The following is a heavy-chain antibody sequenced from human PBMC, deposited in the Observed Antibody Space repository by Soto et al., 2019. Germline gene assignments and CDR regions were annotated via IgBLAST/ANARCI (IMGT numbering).Heavy chain of an antibody. CDR2: KKPSGRT. V-gene: IGHV4-34*01. J-gene: IGHJ4*02. CDR1: GGSFSGYY. Sequence: QVQLQQWGAGLLKPSETLSLTCAVYGGSFSGYYWSWIRQPPGKGLEWIGEKKPSGRTNYTPSLTXPVTTSGDTPKNQYSLKLTSVTAADTAVYYCARGRDGGAANWGQGTLVTVSS. CDR3: ARGRDGGAAN. D-gene: IGHD2-15*01.